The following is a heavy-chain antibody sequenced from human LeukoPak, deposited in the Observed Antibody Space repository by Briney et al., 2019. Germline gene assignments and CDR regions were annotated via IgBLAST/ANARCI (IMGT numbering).Heavy chain of an antibody. V-gene: IGHV1-18*04. Sequence: GASVKVSCKASGYTFTSYGISWVRQAPGQGLEWMGWISAYNGNTNYAQKLQGRVTMTTDTSTSTAYMELRSLRSDDTAVYYCARSYDYYDSSGYWGDAFDIWGQGTMVTVSS. CDR3: ARSYDYYDSSGYWGDAFDI. CDR2: ISAYNGNT. J-gene: IGHJ3*02. CDR1: GYTFTSYG. D-gene: IGHD3-22*01.